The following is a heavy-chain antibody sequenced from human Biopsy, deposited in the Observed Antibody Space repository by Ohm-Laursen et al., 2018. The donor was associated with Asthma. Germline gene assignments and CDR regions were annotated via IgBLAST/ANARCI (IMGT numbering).Heavy chain of an antibody. D-gene: IGHD3-3*01. J-gene: IGHJ4*02. Sequence: SLRLSCAASGFTFRSYAMHWVRQAPGKGLEWVAVGGSYYDGGLKYYADSVNGRFTVSRDDSKNTLYLQINSLRPDDTAVYYCARDVMEWYFPAFDFWGQGTLVTVSS. CDR1: GFTFRSYA. CDR2: GGSYYDGGLK. V-gene: IGHV3-30-3*01. CDR3: ARDVMEWYFPAFDF.